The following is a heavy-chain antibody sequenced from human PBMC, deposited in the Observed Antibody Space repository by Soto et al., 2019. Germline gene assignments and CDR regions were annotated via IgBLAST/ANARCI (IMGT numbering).Heavy chain of an antibody. Sequence: EVQLVESGGGLIQPGGSLKLSCAASGFTVGNNYMSWVRQAPGKGLEWVSLIYSTGTTKYADSVKGRFTVSRNNAKNTLYLQMNGLRAEDTAVYYCAKDGRGSGSHYNSFGYWGQGTLVPVSS. D-gene: IGHD3-10*01. CDR2: IYSTGTT. J-gene: IGHJ4*02. CDR1: GFTVGNNY. CDR3: AKDGRGSGSHYNSFGY. V-gene: IGHV3-53*01.